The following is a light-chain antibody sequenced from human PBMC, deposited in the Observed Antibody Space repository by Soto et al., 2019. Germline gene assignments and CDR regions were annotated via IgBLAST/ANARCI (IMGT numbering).Light chain of an antibody. Sequence: IQMTQSPSTLSASVGDRVTITWRASQSISSWLAWYQQKKGKAPKXLIYAASSLQSGVPSRFSGSGYGTDFTLTISSLQTEDFATYYCQQCYSSPLTFGGGTKVDIK. J-gene: IGKJ4*01. CDR3: QQCYSSPLT. V-gene: IGKV1-5*01. CDR1: QSISSW. CDR2: AAS.